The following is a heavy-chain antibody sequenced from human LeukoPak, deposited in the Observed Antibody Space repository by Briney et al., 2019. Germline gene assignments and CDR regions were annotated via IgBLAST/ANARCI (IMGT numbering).Heavy chain of an antibody. J-gene: IGHJ3*02. CDR2: ISWNSGRV. CDR1: GFTFDDYA. Sequence: PGRSLRLSCAASGFTFDDYAMHWVRQGPGKGLEWVSGISWNSGRVGYADSVKGRFTISRDNAKNSLYLQMNSLRAEDTALYYCAKDPTTVTTFDAFDIWGLGTMVTASS. D-gene: IGHD4-17*01. CDR3: AKDPTTVTTFDAFDI. V-gene: IGHV3-9*01.